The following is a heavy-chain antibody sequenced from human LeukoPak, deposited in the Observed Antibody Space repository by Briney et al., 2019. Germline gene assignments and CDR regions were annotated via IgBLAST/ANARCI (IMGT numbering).Heavy chain of an antibody. Sequence: GGSLRPSCAASGFTFSSYAMHWVRQAPGKGLEWVAVISYDGSNKYYADSVKGRFTISRDNSKNTLYLQMNSLRAEDTAVYYCASAMSPEFDYWGQGTLVTVSS. CDR3: ASAMSPEFDY. CDR2: ISYDGSNK. J-gene: IGHJ4*02. D-gene: IGHD2-2*01. V-gene: IGHV3-30-3*01. CDR1: GFTFSSYA.